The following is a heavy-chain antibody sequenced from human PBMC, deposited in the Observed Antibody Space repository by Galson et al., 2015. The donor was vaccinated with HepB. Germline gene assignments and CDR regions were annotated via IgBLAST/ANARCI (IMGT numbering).Heavy chain of an antibody. CDR1: GYTLTELS. Sequence: SVKVSCKVSGYTLTELSMHWVRQAPGKGLEWMGGFDPEDGETIYAQKFQGRVTMTEDTSTDTAYMELSSLRSEDTAVYYCATERIVGATGPGHDAFDIWGQGTMVTVSS. V-gene: IGHV1-24*01. D-gene: IGHD1-26*01. CDR3: ATERIVGATGPGHDAFDI. CDR2: FDPEDGET. J-gene: IGHJ3*02.